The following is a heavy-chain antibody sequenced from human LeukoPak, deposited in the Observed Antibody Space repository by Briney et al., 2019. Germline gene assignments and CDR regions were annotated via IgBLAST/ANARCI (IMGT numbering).Heavy chain of an antibody. D-gene: IGHD1-26*01. V-gene: IGHV3-23*01. CDR1: GFTFSSYA. J-gene: IGHJ3*02. Sequence: PGGSLRLSCAASGFTFSSYAMSWVRQAPGKGLEWVSAISGSGGSTYYADSVKGRFTISRDNSKNTLYLQMNSLRAEDTAVYYCAKGWELPYGGLHAFDIWGQGTMVTVSS. CDR3: AKGWELPYGGLHAFDI. CDR2: ISGSGGST.